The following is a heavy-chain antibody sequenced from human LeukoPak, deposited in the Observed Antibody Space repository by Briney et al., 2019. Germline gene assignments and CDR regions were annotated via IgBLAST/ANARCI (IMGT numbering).Heavy chain of an antibody. Sequence: GASVKVSCKASGYTFTSYGISWVRQAPGQGLEWMGWINPNSGGTNYAQKFQGRVTMTRDTSISTAYMELSRLRSDDTAVYYCARGGYYYDSSGYYPDYWGQGTLVTVSS. CDR1: GYTFTSYG. D-gene: IGHD3-22*01. CDR2: INPNSGGT. J-gene: IGHJ4*02. CDR3: ARGGYYYDSSGYYPDY. V-gene: IGHV1-2*02.